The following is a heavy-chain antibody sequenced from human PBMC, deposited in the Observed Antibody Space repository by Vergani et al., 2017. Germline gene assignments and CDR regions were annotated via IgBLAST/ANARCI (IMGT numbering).Heavy chain of an antibody. J-gene: IGHJ4*02. Sequence: EGQLVESGGGLVKPGGSLRLSCAASEFTFSDVWMSWVRQAPGKGLEWVARIKSKPGGGTTDYAAPVKGRFTISRDDSKNTLYLQMNSLKTEDTAVYYCTTERGIVAPPGSYYFDYWGQGTLVTVSS. V-gene: IGHV3-15*01. CDR3: TTERGIVAPPGSYYFDY. CDR2: IKSKPGGGTT. D-gene: IGHD1-26*01. CDR1: EFTFSDVW.